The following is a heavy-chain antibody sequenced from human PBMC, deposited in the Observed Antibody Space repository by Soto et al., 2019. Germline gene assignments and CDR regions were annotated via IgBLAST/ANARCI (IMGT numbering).Heavy chain of an antibody. CDR2: IIPIFGTA. CDR1: GGTFSSYS. V-gene: IGHV1-69*01. CDR3: ARDGGRHSGGIDY. J-gene: IGHJ4*02. Sequence: QVQLVQSGAEVKKPGSSVKVSCKASGGTFSSYSINWVRQAPGQGLECMGEIIPIFGTANYAKKFQGRVTITADESTSTDYMELSSLRSGDTAVYYCARDGGRHSGGIDYWGQGTLVTVSS. D-gene: IGHD1-26*01.